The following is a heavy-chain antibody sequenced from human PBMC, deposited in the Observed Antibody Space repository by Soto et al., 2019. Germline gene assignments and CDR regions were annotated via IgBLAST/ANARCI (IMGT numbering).Heavy chain of an antibody. CDR2: IIPILGIA. CDR1: EDTFSNHT. D-gene: IGHD4-17*01. Sequence: QVQLVQSGAEVKKPGSSVKVSCKASEDTFSNHTISWVRQAPGQGLEWMGRIIPILGIANYALKFQGRVTITADKSTSTAYMKLSSLRSEDTAVYYCARVAEMGTVTKGYYYSMDVWGKGTTVTV. V-gene: IGHV1-69*02. CDR3: ARVAEMGTVTKGYYYSMDV. J-gene: IGHJ6*03.